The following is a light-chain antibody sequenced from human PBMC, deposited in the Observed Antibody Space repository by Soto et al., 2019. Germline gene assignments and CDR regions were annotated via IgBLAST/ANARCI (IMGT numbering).Light chain of an antibody. CDR3: QQSYTTPWT. J-gene: IGKJ1*01. CDR2: ESS. Sequence: DIQMTQSPSSLSASVGERVTITCRASQSINTYLNWYQQKSGKAPKLLINESSSLQSGVTSRFIGSGAGTDFTLTISILHPEDIATYNCQQSYTTPWTFGQGTKVEIK. CDR1: QSINTY. V-gene: IGKV1-39*01.